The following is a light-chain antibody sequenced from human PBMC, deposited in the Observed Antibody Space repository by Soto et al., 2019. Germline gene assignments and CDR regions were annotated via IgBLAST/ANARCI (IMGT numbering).Light chain of an antibody. J-gene: IGLJ2*01. V-gene: IGLV7-46*01. CDR1: TGTVTTGHA. CDR3: LLSYSGARV. CDR2: ETT. Sequence: QAVVTQEPSLTVSPGGAVTLTCGSITGTVTTGHAPYWFQQKPGQAPRTLIYETTNRHSWTPARFSGSLLGGRAALTLSGAQPEDEAEYYCLLSYSGARVFGGGTKVTVL.